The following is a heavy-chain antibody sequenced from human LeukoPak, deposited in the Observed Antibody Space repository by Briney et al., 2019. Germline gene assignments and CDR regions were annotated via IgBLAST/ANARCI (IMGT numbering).Heavy chain of an antibody. CDR3: AKETSSGNFVTIDC. CDR1: GFTFRFHV. Sequence: GGSLRLSCAASGFTFRFHVMSWVRQTPGKGLEWVSAITGDGGGTNHADSVKGRFTISRDNSKNTLYLQMNSLRAEDTAVYYCAKETSSGNFVTIDCWGQGALVTVSS. CDR2: ITGDGGGT. D-gene: IGHD1-26*01. J-gene: IGHJ4*02. V-gene: IGHV3-23*01.